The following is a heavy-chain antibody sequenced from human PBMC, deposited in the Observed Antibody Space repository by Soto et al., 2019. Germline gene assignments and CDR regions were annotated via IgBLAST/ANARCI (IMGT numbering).Heavy chain of an antibody. D-gene: IGHD4-17*01. V-gene: IGHV4-61*01. Sequence: SETLSLTCNVSGGSFKSGSYSWSWIRQPPGKGLEWIGYVYHTGRTSYSPSLKSRVSISMDTSKNQFSLNLDSVTAADTAVYYCARDSTVVTWRYYYYYGMDVWGQGTTVTVSS. CDR3: ARDSTVVTWRYYYYYGMDV. CDR2: VYHTGRT. CDR1: GGSFKSGSYS. J-gene: IGHJ6*02.